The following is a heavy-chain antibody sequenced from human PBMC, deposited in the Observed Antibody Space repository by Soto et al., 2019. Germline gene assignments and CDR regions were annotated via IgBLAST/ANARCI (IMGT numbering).Heavy chain of an antibody. Sequence: ASGPTLVNPTQTLTLTCTFSGFSLSTSGMRVSWIRQPPGKALEWLARIDWDDDKFYSTSLKTRLTISKDTSKNQVVLTMTNMDPVDTATYYCARIGQGSSWYAFDYWGQGTLVTVPS. D-gene: IGHD6-13*01. CDR3: ARIGQGSSWYAFDY. J-gene: IGHJ4*02. CDR1: GFSLSTSGMR. CDR2: IDWDDDK. V-gene: IGHV2-70*04.